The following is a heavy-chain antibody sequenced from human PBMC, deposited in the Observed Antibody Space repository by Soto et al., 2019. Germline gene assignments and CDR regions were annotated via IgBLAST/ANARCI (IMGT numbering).Heavy chain of an antibody. V-gene: IGHV3-48*02. CDR2: ISSSSSTI. CDR1: GFTFSSYS. J-gene: IGHJ6*02. D-gene: IGHD6-13*01. Sequence: SLRLSCVGSGFTFSSYSENWVRQAPGKGLEWVSYISSSSSTIYYAGSVKGRFTISRDNAKNSLYLQMNSLRDEDTAVYYCARRGSSSLQYGMDVWGQGTTVTVSS. CDR3: ARRGSSSLQYGMDV.